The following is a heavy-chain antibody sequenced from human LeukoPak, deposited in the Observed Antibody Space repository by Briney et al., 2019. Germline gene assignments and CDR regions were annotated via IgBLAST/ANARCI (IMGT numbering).Heavy chain of an antibody. V-gene: IGHV3-21*01. CDR1: GFTFSSYS. CDR3: ARDTYYGYYDYVWGSYPNWFDP. J-gene: IGHJ5*02. Sequence: PGGSLRLSCAASGFTFSSYSMDWVRQAPGKGPEWVSSISSSSSYIYYADSVKGRFTISRDNSKNSLYLQMNSLRAEDTAVYYCARDTYYGYYDYVWGSYPNWFDPWGQGTLVTVSS. D-gene: IGHD3-16*01. CDR2: ISSSSSYI.